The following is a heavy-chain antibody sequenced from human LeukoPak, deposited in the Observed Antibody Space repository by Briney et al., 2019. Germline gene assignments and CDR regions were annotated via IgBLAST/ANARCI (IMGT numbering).Heavy chain of an antibody. J-gene: IGHJ3*02. CDR3: ARHGRTVTTEYAFDI. D-gene: IGHD4-17*01. V-gene: IGHV4-39*01. CDR2: IYYSGST. Sequence: PSETLSLTCTVSGGSISSSSYYWGWIRQPPGKGLEWIGSIYYSGSTYYNPSLKSRVTISVDTSKNQFSLKLSSVTAADTAVYYCARHGRTVTTEYAFDIWGQGTMVTVSS. CDR1: GGSISSSSYY.